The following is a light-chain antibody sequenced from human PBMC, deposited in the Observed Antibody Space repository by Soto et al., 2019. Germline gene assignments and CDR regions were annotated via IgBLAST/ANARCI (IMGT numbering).Light chain of an antibody. CDR1: SSNIGNNF. CDR3: ATWDDSLSGFFV. Sequence: QSVLTQQPSVSGTPGQRVTISCSGSSSNIGNNFVYWYQHLPGAAPTLVVYSDNHRPSGVPVRFSGSKSGISASLTISGLRSEDEDTYYCATWDDSLSGFFVFGGGTQVTVL. CDR2: SDN. J-gene: IGLJ7*01. V-gene: IGLV1-47*01.